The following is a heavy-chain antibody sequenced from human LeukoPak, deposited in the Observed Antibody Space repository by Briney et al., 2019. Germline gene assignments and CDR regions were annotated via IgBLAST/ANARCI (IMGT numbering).Heavy chain of an antibody. D-gene: IGHD3-22*01. J-gene: IGHJ4*02. CDR1: GYTFTSYA. CDR3: ARFYYDSSGYYSGFDY. CDR2: INTNTGNP. Sequence: HRASVRVSCKASGYTFTSYAMNWVRQAPGQGLEWMGWINTNTGNPTYAQGFTGRFVFSLDISVSTAYLQISSLKAEDTAVYYCARFYYDSSGYYSGFDYWGQGTPVTVSS. V-gene: IGHV7-4-1*02.